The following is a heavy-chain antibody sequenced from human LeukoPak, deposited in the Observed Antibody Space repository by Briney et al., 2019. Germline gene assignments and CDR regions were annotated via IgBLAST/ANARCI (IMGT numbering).Heavy chain of an antibody. V-gene: IGHV1-69*13. Sequence: ASVKVSCKASGGTFSSYAISWVRQAPGQGLEWMGGIIPIFGTANYAQKFQGRVTITADESTSTAYMELSSLRSEDTAVYYCASLKVVDYDFWSGPSYYFDYWGQGTLVTVSS. CDR3: ASLKVVDYDFWSGPSYYFDY. CDR2: IIPIFGTA. J-gene: IGHJ4*02. CDR1: GGTFSSYA. D-gene: IGHD3-3*01.